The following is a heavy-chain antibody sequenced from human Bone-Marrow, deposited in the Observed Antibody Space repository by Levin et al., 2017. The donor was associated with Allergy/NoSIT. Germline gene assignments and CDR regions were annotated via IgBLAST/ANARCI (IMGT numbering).Heavy chain of an antibody. CDR1: GVSITSGNYY. J-gene: IGHJ6*03. Sequence: SETLSLTCTVSGVSITSGNYYWSWIRQPAGKGLEWIGHIYTSGNTNYNPSLKSRVTISVDTSKNQFSLKLRSVTAADTAVYSCASVLQYYYYYVDVWGKGTTVTVSS. CDR2: IYTSGNT. V-gene: IGHV4-61*09. CDR3: ASVLQYYYYYVDV. D-gene: IGHD5-24*01.